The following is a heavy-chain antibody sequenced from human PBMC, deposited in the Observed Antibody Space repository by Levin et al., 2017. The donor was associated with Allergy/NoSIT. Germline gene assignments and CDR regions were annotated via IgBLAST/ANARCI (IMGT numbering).Heavy chain of an antibody. D-gene: IGHD3-3*01. V-gene: IGHV1-18*01. CDR3: ARAFRVTIFGVVSRDYFDY. Sequence: ASVKVSCKASGYTFTSYGISWVRQAPGQGLEWMGWISAYNGNTNYAQKLQGRVTMTTDTSTSTAYMELRSLRSDDTAVYYCARAFRVTIFGVVSRDYFDYWGQGTLVTVSS. J-gene: IGHJ4*02. CDR1: GYTFTSYG. CDR2: ISAYNGNT.